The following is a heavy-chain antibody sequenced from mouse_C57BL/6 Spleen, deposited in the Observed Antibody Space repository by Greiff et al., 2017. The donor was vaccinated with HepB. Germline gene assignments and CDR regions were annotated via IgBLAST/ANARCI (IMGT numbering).Heavy chain of an antibody. J-gene: IGHJ3*01. V-gene: IGHV1-82*01. D-gene: IGHD2-1*01. CDR1: GYAFSSSW. CDR3: ARGVYGNYVAY. CDR2: IYPGDGDT. Sequence: VQLQQSGPELVKPGASVKISCKASGYAFSSSWMNWVKQRPGKGLEWIGRIYPGDGDTNYNGKFKGKATLTADKSSSTAYMQLSSLTSEDSAVYFCARGVYGNYVAYWGQGTLVTGSA.